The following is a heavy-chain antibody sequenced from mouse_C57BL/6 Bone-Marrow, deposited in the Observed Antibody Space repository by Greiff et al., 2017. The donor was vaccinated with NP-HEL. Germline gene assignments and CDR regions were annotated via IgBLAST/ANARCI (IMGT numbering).Heavy chain of an antibody. V-gene: IGHV1-69*01. CDR1: GYTFTSYW. CDR2: IDPSDSYT. Sequence: QVQLQQPGAELVMPGASVKLSCKASGYTFTSYWMHWVKQRPGQGLEWIGEIDPSDSYTNYNQKFKGKSTLTVDKSSSTAYMQLSSLTSEDSAVYYCARVDYLSYWYFDVWGTGTTVTVSS. D-gene: IGHD5-5*01. J-gene: IGHJ1*03. CDR3: ARVDYLSYWYFDV.